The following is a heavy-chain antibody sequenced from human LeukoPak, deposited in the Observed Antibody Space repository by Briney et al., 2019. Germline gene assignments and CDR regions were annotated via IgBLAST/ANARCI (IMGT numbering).Heavy chain of an antibody. CDR3: ARDCSGGSCSPLDY. Sequence: GGSLRPSCAASGFTFRSFWMSWVRQAPGKGLEWVANIKEDGSEKFYVDSVKGSFTISRDNAKNSLYLQMNSLRAEDTAVYYCARDCSGGSCSPLDYWGQGTLVTVSS. D-gene: IGHD2-15*01. CDR2: IKEDGSEK. J-gene: IGHJ4*02. CDR1: GFTFRSFW. V-gene: IGHV3-7*01.